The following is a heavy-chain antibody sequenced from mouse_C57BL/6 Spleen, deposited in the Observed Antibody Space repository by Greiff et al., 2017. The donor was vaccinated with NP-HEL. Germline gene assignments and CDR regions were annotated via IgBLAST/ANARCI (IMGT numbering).Heavy chain of an antibody. V-gene: IGHV1-61*01. Sequence: QVQLQQPGAELVRPGSSVKLSCKASGYTFTSYWMDWVKQRPGQGLEWIGNIYPSDSETHYNQKFKDKATLTVDKSASTAYMQLSSLTSEDSAVYYCAREETALAYWGQGTLVTVSA. D-gene: IGHD3-2*01. J-gene: IGHJ3*01. CDR1: GYTFTSYW. CDR3: AREETALAY. CDR2: IYPSDSET.